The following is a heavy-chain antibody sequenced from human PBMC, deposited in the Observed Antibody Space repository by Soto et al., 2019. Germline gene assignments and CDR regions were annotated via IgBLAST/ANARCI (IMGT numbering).Heavy chain of an antibody. D-gene: IGHD1-26*01. V-gene: IGHV3-33*01. J-gene: IGHJ4*02. CDR1: GFTFSSYG. CDR2: IWYDGSNK. CDR3: ARDSFGFSGSYYSLDY. Sequence: QVQLVESGGGVVQPGRSLRLSCAASGFTFSSYGMHWVRQAPGKGLEWVAVIWYDGSNKYYADSVKGRFTISRDNSKNTLYLQMNSLRAEDTAVYYCARDSFGFSGSYYSLDYWGQGTLVTVSS.